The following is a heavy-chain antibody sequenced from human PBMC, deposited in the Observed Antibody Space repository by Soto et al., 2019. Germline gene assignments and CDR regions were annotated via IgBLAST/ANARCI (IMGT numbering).Heavy chain of an antibody. CDR3: ARGGQGSSWYGRGYGMDV. Sequence: SETLSLTCAVYGGSFSGYYWSWIRQPPGKGLEWIGEINHSGSTNYNPSLKSRVTISVDTSKNQFSLKLSSVTAADTAVYYCARGGQGSSWYGRGYGMDVWGQGTTVTSP. CDR1: GGSFSGYY. J-gene: IGHJ6*02. V-gene: IGHV4-34*01. D-gene: IGHD6-13*01. CDR2: INHSGST.